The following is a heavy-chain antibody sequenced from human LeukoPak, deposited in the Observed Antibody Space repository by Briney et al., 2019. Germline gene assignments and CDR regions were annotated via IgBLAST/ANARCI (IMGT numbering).Heavy chain of an antibody. J-gene: IGHJ5*02. D-gene: IGHD6-25*01. CDR1: GYTFTGYY. CDR2: INPNSGGT. CDR3: ARGVHSGDWFDP. V-gene: IGHV1-2*04. Sequence: ASVKVSCKASGYTFTGYYMHWVRQAPGQGLEWMGWINPNSGGTNYAQKFQGWVTMTRDTSISTAYMELSRLRPDDTAVYYCARGVHSGDWFDPWGQGTLVTVSS.